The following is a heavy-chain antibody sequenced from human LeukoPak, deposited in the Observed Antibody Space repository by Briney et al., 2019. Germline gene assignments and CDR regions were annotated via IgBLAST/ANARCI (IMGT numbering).Heavy chain of an antibody. CDR2: IIPIFGTA. V-gene: IGHV1-69*13. CDR3: ARHQSGSYYYYGMDV. D-gene: IGHD1-26*01. CDR1: GGTFSSSA. J-gene: IGHJ6*02. Sequence: SVKVSCKASGGTFSSSAISWVRQAPGQWLELMGGIIPIFGTANYAQKFQGRATITADESTSTAYMELSSLRSEDTAVYYCARHQSGSYYYYGMDVWGQGTTVTVSS.